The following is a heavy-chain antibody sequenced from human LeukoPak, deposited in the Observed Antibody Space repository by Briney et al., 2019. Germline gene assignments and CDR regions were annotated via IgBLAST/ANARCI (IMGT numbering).Heavy chain of an antibody. CDR1: GFTFSSYN. CDR2: ISSSSSTI. J-gene: IGHJ4*02. D-gene: IGHD1-26*01. V-gene: IGHV3-48*01. CDR3: ARSGSYRLDY. Sequence: GGSLRLSCAASGFTFSSYNKNWVRQAPGKGLEWVSYISSSSSTIYYADSVKGRFTISRDNAKNSLYLQMNSLRAEDTAVYYCARSGSYRLDYWGQGTLVTVSS.